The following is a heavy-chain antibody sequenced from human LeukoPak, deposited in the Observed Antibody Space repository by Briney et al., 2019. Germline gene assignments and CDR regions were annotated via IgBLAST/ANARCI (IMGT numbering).Heavy chain of an antibody. Sequence: SETLSLTCTVSGGSISSGGYYWSWIRQPPGKGLEWIGYIYQSGTTYYNPSLKSRVTISVDRYKNQFSLNLSSVTAADTAVYYCARDYCTTTSCSYSDCWGQGTLVTVSS. D-gene: IGHD2-2*01. V-gene: IGHV4-30-2*01. CDR2: IYQSGTT. J-gene: IGHJ4*02. CDR3: ARDYCTTTSCSYSDC. CDR1: GGSISSGGYY.